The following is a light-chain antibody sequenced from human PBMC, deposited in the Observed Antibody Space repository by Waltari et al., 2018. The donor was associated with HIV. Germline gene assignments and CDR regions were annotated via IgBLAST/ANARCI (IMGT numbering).Light chain of an antibody. CDR3: QHYDNWPLS. CDR2: GAS. Sequence: EIVMTQSPGTLSVSPGERATLSCRASHSISSNLGWYQHKPGQAPRLLMYGASTRATVVPARFSGSGSGTEFTLTISSLQSEDFAIYYCQHYDNWPLSFGPGTKVDI. V-gene: IGKV3-15*01. CDR1: HSISSN. J-gene: IGKJ3*01.